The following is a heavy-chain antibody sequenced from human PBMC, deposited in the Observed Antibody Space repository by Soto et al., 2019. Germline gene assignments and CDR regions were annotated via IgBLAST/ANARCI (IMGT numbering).Heavy chain of an antibody. CDR3: ARPSTVTGDYYFDS. D-gene: IGHD4-17*01. V-gene: IGHV4-31*03. J-gene: IGHJ4*02. Sequence: QVQLQESGPGLVKPSQTLSLTCPVSGASISSRGFYWTWIRQLPGKGLEWIGYISYSGSTNYSPYLKSRLNISIDTSDNHFSLKLTSVTAADTAVYYCARPSTVTGDYYFDSWGQGTLVTVAT. CDR2: ISYSGST. CDR1: GASISSRGFY.